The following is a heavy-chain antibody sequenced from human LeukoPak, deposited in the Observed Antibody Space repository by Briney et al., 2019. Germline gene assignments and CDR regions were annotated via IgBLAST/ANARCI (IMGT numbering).Heavy chain of an antibody. Sequence: GGSLRLSCAASGFTFSSYSMNWVRQAPGKGLEWVSSISSSSSYIYYADSVKGRFTISRDNAKNSLYLQMNSLRAEDTAVYYCARARGGYSAYDYWGQGTLVTVSS. CDR3: ARARGGYSAYDY. CDR2: ISSSSSYI. V-gene: IGHV3-21*01. D-gene: IGHD1-26*01. CDR1: GFTFSSYS. J-gene: IGHJ4*02.